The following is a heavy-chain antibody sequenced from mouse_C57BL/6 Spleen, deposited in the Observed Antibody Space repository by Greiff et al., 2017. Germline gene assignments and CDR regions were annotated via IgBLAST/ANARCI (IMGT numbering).Heavy chain of an antibody. D-gene: IGHD1-1*01. J-gene: IGHJ4*01. CDR1: GFNIKNTY. Sequence: VQLQQSVAELVRPGASVKLSCTASGFNIKNTYMHWVKQRPEQGLEWIGRIDPANGNTKYAQKFQGKATITAYTSSNTAYLQLSSLTSEDPAIYYCARDSYYYGSSYAMDYWGQATSVTFSS. CDR3: ARDSYYYGSSYAMDY. CDR2: IDPANGNT. V-gene: IGHV14-3*01.